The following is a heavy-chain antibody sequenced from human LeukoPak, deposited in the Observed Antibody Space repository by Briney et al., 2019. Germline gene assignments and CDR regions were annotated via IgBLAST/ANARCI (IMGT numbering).Heavy chain of an antibody. CDR2: IYYSGST. CDR3: ARGGLYSPFNWFDP. D-gene: IGHD3-10*01. J-gene: IGHJ5*02. CDR1: GGSISSYY. Sequence: PSETLSLTCTVSGGSISSYYWSWIRQPPGKGLEWIGYIYYSGSTNYNPSLKSRVTISVDTSKNQFSLKLSSVTAADTAVYYCARGGLYSPFNWFDPWGQGTLVTVSS. V-gene: IGHV4-59*01.